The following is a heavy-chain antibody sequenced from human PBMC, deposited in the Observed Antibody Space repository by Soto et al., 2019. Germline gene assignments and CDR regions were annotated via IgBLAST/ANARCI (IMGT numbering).Heavy chain of an antibody. J-gene: IGHJ3*02. V-gene: IGHV3-30*18. CDR2: ISYAGSNK. Sequence: QVQLVESGGGVVQHGRSLRLSCAASGFTFSSYGMHWVRQAPGKGLEWEAVISYAGSNKYYADSVKGRFTIPRDNSKNTLYLQMNSLRAEDTAVYYWAKAGSGGYRLLDAFDILGQGTMVSVSS. D-gene: IGHD6-19*01. CDR1: GFTFSSYG. CDR3: AKAGSGGYRLLDAFDI.